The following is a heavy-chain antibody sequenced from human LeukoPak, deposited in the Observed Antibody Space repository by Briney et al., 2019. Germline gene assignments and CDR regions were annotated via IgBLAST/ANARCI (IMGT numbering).Heavy chain of an antibody. CDR1: GGSFSGYY. CDR3: ARARGYSYIVDY. V-gene: IGHV4-34*01. CDR2: INHSGST. D-gene: IGHD5-18*01. J-gene: IGHJ4*02. Sequence: PSETLSLTCAVYGGSFSGYYWSWIRQPPGKGLEWIGEINHSGSTNYNPSLKSRVTISVDRSKNQFSLKLSSVTAADTAVYYCARARGYSYIVDYWGQGTLVTVSS.